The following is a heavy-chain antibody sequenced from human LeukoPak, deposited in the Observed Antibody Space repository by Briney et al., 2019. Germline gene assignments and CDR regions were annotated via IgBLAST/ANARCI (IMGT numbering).Heavy chain of an antibody. CDR2: MNPNSGNT. CDR3: ATDIVVVPAAMSWFDP. D-gene: IGHD2-2*01. V-gene: IGHV1-8*03. CDR1: GYTFTSYD. Sequence: ASVKVSCKASGYTFTSYDINWVRQATGQGLEWMGWMNPNSGNTGYAQKFQGRVTISRNTSISTAYMELSSLRSEDTAVYYCATDIVVVPAAMSWFDPWGQGTLVTVSS. J-gene: IGHJ5*02.